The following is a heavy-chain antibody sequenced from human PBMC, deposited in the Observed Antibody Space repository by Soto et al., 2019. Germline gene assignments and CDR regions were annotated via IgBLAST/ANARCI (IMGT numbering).Heavy chain of an antibody. Sequence: QLQLQESGSGLVKPSQTLSLTCAVSGGSISSGGYSWSWIRQPPGKGLEWIGYIYHSGSTYYNPSLKSRVTISVDRSKNQFSLKLSSVTAAYTAVDYCARERYSSSSYFDYWGQGTLVTVSS. J-gene: IGHJ4*02. CDR2: IYHSGST. V-gene: IGHV4-30-2*01. CDR3: ARERYSSSSYFDY. D-gene: IGHD6-6*01. CDR1: GGSISSGGYS.